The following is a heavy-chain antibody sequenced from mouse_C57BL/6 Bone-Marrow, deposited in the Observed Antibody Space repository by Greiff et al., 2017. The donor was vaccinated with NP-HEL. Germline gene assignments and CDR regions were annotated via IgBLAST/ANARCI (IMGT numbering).Heavy chain of an antibody. CDR3: ARGDGYSFAY. CDR1: GFTFSDFY. Sequence: EVKLMESGGGLVQSGRSLRLSCATSGFTFSDFYMEWVRQAPGKGLEWIAASRNKANDYTTEYSASVKGRFIVSRDTSQSILYLQMNALRAEDTAIYYCARGDGYSFAYWGQGTLVTVSA. D-gene: IGHD2-3*01. J-gene: IGHJ3*01. CDR2: SRNKANDYTT. V-gene: IGHV7-1*01.